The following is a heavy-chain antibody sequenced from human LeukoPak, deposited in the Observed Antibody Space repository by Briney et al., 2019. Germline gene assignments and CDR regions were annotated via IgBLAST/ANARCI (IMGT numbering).Heavy chain of an antibody. D-gene: IGHD3-10*01. CDR1: GGTFSSYA. CDR3: ARAGVRGVITGNWFDP. V-gene: IGHV1-69*13. Sequence: SVKVSCKASGGTFSSYAISWVRQAPGQGLEWMGGIIPIFGTANYAQKFQGRVTITADESTSTAYMELSSLRSEDTAVYYCARAGVRGVITGNWFDPWGQGTLVTVSS. J-gene: IGHJ5*02. CDR2: IIPIFGTA.